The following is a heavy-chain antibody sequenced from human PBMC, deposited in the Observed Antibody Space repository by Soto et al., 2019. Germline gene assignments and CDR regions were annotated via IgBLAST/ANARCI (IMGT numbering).Heavy chain of an antibody. CDR1: GFTFSSYS. CDR3: ARALLIAVAGAVSEDYFDY. D-gene: IGHD6-19*01. V-gene: IGHV3-53*01. J-gene: IGHJ4*02. CDR2: IYGGGRS. Sequence: PGGSLRLSCAASGFTFSSYSMNWVRQAPGKGLEWVSVIYGGGRSYYADSVKGRFTISRDNSKNTLYLQMDSLRAEDTAVYYCARALLIAVAGAVSEDYFDYWGQGTLVTVSS.